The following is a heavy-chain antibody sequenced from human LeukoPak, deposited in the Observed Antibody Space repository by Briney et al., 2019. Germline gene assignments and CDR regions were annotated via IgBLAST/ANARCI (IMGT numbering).Heavy chain of an antibody. CDR3: ARDGVGSSDWYTLDY. J-gene: IGHJ4*02. CDR2: ISAYNGNT. V-gene: IGHV1-18*01. Sequence: ASVKVSCKASGYTFTSYGIRWVRQAPGQGLEWMGWISAYNGNTNYAQKLQGRVTMTTDTSTSTAYMELRSLRSDDTAVYYCARDGVGSSDWYTLDYWGQGTLVTVSS. CDR1: GYTFTSYG. D-gene: IGHD6-19*01.